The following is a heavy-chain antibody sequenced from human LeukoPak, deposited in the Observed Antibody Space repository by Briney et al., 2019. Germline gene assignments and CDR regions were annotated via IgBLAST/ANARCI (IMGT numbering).Heavy chain of an antibody. Sequence: ASVKVSCKASGYTFTSYGINWVRQAPGQGLEWMGWINPNSGGTNYAQKFQGRVTMTRDTSISTAYMELSRLRSDDTAVYYCARDGASMEPYYYMDVWVKGTTVTVSS. J-gene: IGHJ6*03. CDR1: GYTFTSYG. V-gene: IGHV1-2*02. CDR3: ARDGASMEPYYYMDV. CDR2: INPNSGGT. D-gene: IGHD1-1*01.